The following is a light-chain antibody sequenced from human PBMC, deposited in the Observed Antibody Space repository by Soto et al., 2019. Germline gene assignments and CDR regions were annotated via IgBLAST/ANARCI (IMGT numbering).Light chain of an antibody. CDR1: SSNIGAGYE. CDR2: GNS. Sequence: QSVLTQPPSVSGAPGQRVTISCTGSSSNIGAGYEVHWYQQLPGTAPKLLIFGNSNRPSGVPDRLSGSKSGTSASLAITGLRAEDEADYYCQSYDSSLNGYYVFGTGTKVTVL. V-gene: IGLV1-40*01. J-gene: IGLJ1*01. CDR3: QSYDSSLNGYYV.